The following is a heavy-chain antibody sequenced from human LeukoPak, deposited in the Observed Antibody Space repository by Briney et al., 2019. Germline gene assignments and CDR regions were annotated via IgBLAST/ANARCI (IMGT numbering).Heavy chain of an antibody. D-gene: IGHD3-22*01. CDR3: ARQIRLDYYDSSGYYFDS. J-gene: IGHJ4*02. CDR2: IRDSGVS. CDR1: GGSFNGYY. V-gene: IGHV4-59*08. Sequence: SETLSLTCTVSGGSFNGYYWSWIRQSPGKGLESIGFIRDSGVSNTSPSLKSRVTISLDTSKKQFSLKLRSVTAADTALYYCARQIRLDYYDSSGYYFDSWGQGTLVTVSS.